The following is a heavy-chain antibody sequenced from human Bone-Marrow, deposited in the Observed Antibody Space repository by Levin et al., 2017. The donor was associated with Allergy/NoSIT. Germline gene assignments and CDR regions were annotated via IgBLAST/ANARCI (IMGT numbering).Heavy chain of an antibody. CDR2: IYYSGST. V-gene: IGHV4-31*03. Sequence: PSETLSLTCTVSGGSIGSGGYYWNWIRQHAGTGLEWIGYIYYSGSTYYNPSLKSRVTMSVDTSKNQFSLNLSSVTAADTAVYYCGRGGTSTRRIDYWGQGTLVTVSS. J-gene: IGHJ4*02. CDR3: GRGGTSTRRIDY. D-gene: IGHD2-2*01. CDR1: GGSIGSGGYY.